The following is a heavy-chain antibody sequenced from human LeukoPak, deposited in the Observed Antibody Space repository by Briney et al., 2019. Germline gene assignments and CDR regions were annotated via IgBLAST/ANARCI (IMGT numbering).Heavy chain of an antibody. CDR3: ARRDYGGNSGWFNP. D-gene: IGHD4-23*01. V-gene: IGHV4-30-4*07. J-gene: IGHJ5*02. Sequence: PSQTLSLTCAVSGGSISSGGYSWSWIRQPPGKGLEWIAYMYYTGSTYYNPSLKSRVTISVDTSKNEFSLKLTSVTAGDTAMYYCARRDYGGNSGWFNPWGQGTLVTVSS. CDR2: MYYTGST. CDR1: GGSISSGGYS.